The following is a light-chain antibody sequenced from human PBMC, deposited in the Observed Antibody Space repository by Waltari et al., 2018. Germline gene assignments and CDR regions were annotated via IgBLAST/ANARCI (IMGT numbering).Light chain of an antibody. J-gene: IGKJ2*01. Sequence: DIVMTQSPDSLAVSLGERATINCKSGQSVLYSSNNKDYLAWYQQKPGQPPKLLFYWASTRESGVPDRCSGSGSGTDFTLTISSLQAEDVAVYYCQQYHSFPYTFGQGTKLEIK. CDR1: QSVLYSSNNKDY. CDR3: QQYHSFPYT. CDR2: WAS. V-gene: IGKV4-1*01.